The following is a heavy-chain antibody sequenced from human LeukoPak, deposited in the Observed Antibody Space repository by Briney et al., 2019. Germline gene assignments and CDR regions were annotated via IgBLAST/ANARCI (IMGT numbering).Heavy chain of an antibody. CDR1: GGTFSSYA. V-gene: IGHV1-69*13. Sequence: ASVKVSCKASGGTFSSYAISWVRQAPGQGLEWIGGIIPIFGTANYAQKFQGGVTITADESTSTAYMELSSLRSEDTAVYYCARGYCSSTSCYGAYYYYYYMDVWGKGTTVTVSS. D-gene: IGHD2-2*01. J-gene: IGHJ6*03. CDR3: ARGYCSSTSCYGAYYYYYYMDV. CDR2: IIPIFGTA.